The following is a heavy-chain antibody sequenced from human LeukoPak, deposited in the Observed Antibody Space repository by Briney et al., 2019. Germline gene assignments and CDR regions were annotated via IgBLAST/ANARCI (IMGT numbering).Heavy chain of an antibody. J-gene: IGHJ4*02. CDR3: ARDPVEMATRFDY. CDR1: GGSISSSSYY. D-gene: IGHD5-24*01. Sequence: SETLSLTCTVSGGSISSSSYYWGWIRQTPGKGLEWIGSIYTTGSTTYNPSLKSRVTISVDTSKNQFSLKLSSVTAADTAVYYCARDPVEMATRFDYWGQGTLVTVSS. CDR2: IYTTGST. V-gene: IGHV4-39*07.